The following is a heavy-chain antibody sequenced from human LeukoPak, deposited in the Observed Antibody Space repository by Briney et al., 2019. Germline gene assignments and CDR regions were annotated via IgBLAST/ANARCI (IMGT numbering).Heavy chain of an antibody. CDR2: IYPGDSDT. J-gene: IGHJ4*02. V-gene: IGHV5-51*01. Sequence: GESLKISCKGSGYSFTSYWIGWVRQMPGKGLEWMGIIYPGDSDTRYSPSFQGQVTISADKSIGTAYLQWSSLKASDTAMYYCARTYAVEMATITTGGYFDYWGQGTLVTVSS. CDR1: GYSFTSYW. CDR3: ARTYAVEMATITTGGYFDY. D-gene: IGHD5-24*01.